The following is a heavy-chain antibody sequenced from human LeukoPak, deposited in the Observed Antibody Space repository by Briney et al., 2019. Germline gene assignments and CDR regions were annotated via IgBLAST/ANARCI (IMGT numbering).Heavy chain of an antibody. J-gene: IGHJ4*02. V-gene: IGHV3-23*01. CDR3: AKDPGNYVWGSYPSPGY. Sequence: GGSLRLSCAASGFTFSSYAMSWVRQAPGKGLEWVSAISGSGGSTYYADSVKGRFTISRDNSKNTLYLQMNSLRAEDTAVYYCAKDPGNYVWGSYPSPGYWGQGTLVTVSS. CDR1: GFTFSSYA. CDR2: ISGSGGST. D-gene: IGHD3-16*02.